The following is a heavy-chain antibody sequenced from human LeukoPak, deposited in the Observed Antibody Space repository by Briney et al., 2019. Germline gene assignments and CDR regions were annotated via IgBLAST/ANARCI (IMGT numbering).Heavy chain of an antibody. D-gene: IGHD4-17*01. J-gene: IGHJ4*02. CDR2: IRYDGSSK. Sequence: GGSLRPSCAASGLTFSSYGMHWVRQAPGKGLEWVAFIRYDGSSKYYADSVKGRFTISRDNSKNTLYLQMNSLRAEDTAVYYCARELGGDYADYWGQGTLVTVSS. V-gene: IGHV3-30*02. CDR3: ARELGGDYADY. CDR1: GLTFSSYG.